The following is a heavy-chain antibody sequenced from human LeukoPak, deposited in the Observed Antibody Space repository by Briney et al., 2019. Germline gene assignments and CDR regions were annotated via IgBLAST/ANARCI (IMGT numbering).Heavy chain of an antibody. V-gene: IGHV4-31*03. Sequence: PSQTLSLTCTVSGGSISSGGYYWSWIRQHPGKGLEWIGYIYYSGSTNYNPSLKSRVTISVDTSKNQFSLKLSSVTAADTAVYYCARGAAYGSGREVDYWGQGTLVTVSS. CDR3: ARGAAYGSGREVDY. CDR2: IYYSGST. CDR1: GGSISSGGYY. D-gene: IGHD3-10*01. J-gene: IGHJ4*02.